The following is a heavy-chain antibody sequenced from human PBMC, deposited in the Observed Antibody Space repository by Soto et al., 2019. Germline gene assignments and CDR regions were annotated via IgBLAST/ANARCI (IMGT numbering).Heavy chain of an antibody. CDR1: GYTFTSYG. V-gene: IGHV1-18*01. Sequence: QVQLVQSGAEVKKPGASVKVSCKASGYTFTSYGISWVRQAPGQGLEWMGWISAYNGNTNYAQKLQGRVTMTTDTSTSTAYMELRSLRSDDTDVYYCARLPLEYCSGGSCYQPGLDYWGQGTLVTVSS. J-gene: IGHJ4*02. CDR2: ISAYNGNT. CDR3: ARLPLEYCSGGSCYQPGLDY. D-gene: IGHD2-15*01.